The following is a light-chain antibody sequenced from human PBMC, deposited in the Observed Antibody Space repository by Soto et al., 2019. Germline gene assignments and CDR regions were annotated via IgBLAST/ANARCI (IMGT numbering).Light chain of an antibody. Sequence: QSVLTQPASVSGSPGQSITISCTGTSSDVGGYNDVSWYQQHPGKAPKLMIYDVSNRPSGVSNRFSGSKSGNTASLTISGLQAEEEADYYCSSYTSSSTPYVFGTGTKVTVL. CDR2: DVS. J-gene: IGLJ1*01. CDR1: SSDVGGYND. CDR3: SSYTSSSTPYV. V-gene: IGLV2-14*01.